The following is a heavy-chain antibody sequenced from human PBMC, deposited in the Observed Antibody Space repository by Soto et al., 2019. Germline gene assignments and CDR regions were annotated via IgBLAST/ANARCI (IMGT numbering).Heavy chain of an antibody. J-gene: IGHJ6*02. Sequence: VGSLRLSCAASGFTFNSYAMHWVRQAPGKGLEWVAVISYDGSNKYYADSVKGRFTISRDNSKNTTYLQINSLRPEDTAVFYCARDRVPDYYHYYGLDVWGQGATVTVSS. V-gene: IGHV3-30-3*01. CDR2: ISYDGSNK. CDR1: GFTFNSYA. CDR3: ARDRVPDYYHYYGLDV. D-gene: IGHD3-10*01.